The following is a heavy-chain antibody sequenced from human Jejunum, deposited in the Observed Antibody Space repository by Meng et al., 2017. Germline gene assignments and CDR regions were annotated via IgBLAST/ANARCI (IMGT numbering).Heavy chain of an antibody. V-gene: IGHV3-33*01. D-gene: IGHD3-10*01. Sequence: VQLVESGGGVVQPGRSLGLSCAASGFTFSNFGMHWVRQAPGRGMEWVAFIWFDGSNEYYADSVKGRFTISRDNSKNTVYLQMNSLRVEDTAVYYCARAFGGGYPFDYWGQGNLVTVSS. J-gene: IGHJ4*02. CDR1: GFTFSNFG. CDR3: ARAFGGGYPFDY. CDR2: IWFDGSNE.